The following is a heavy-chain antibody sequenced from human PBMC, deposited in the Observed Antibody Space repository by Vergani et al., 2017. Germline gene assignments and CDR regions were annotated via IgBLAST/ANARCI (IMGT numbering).Heavy chain of an antibody. J-gene: IGHJ4*02. CDR2: IRSKAYGGTT. CDR1: GFTFGDYA. V-gene: IGHV3-49*03. Sequence: EVQLVESGGGLVQPGRSLRLSCTASGFTFGDYAMSWFRQAPGKGLEWVGFIRSKAYGGTTEYAASVKGRFTISRDDSKSIAYLQMNSLKTEDTAVYYCTRAQNLYDSSGLAPEYWGQGTLVTVSS. D-gene: IGHD3-22*01. CDR3: TRAQNLYDSSGLAPEY.